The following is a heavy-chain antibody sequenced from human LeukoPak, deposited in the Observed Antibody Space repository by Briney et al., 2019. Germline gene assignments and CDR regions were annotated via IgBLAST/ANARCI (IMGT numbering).Heavy chain of an antibody. D-gene: IGHD5-18*01. CDR1: GFTFSSYA. J-gene: IGHJ3*02. CDR3: AKDQASWIQLWSQNDAFDI. Sequence: GGSLRLSCAASGFTFSSYAMSWVRQAPGKGLEWVSAISGSGGSTYYADSVKGRFTISRDNSKNTLYLQMNSLRAEDTAVYYCAKDQASWIQLWSQNDAFDIWGQGTMVTVSS. V-gene: IGHV3-23*01. CDR2: ISGSGGST.